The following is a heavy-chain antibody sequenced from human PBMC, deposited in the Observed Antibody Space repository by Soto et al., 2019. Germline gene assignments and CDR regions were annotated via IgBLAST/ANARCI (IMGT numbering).Heavy chain of an antibody. Sequence: QVQLVQSGAEVKKPGSSVKVSCKASGGTFSSYTISWVRQAPGQGLEWMGRIIPILGIANYAQKFQGRVTITSDKSTSTAYMGLSSLRSEETSGYYCARGEYYYGSGAFFDSWGQGTLVTVSS. CDR2: IIPILGIA. J-gene: IGHJ4*02. CDR3: ARGEYYYGSGAFFDS. D-gene: IGHD3-10*01. V-gene: IGHV1-69*02. CDR1: GGTFSSYT.